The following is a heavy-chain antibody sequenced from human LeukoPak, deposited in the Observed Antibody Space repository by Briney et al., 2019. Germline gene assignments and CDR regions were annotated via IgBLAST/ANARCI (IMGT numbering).Heavy chain of an antibody. Sequence: GGSLRLSCAASEFTFSSYSMNWVRQAPGKGLEWVSYITNSGNSKSYADSVKGRFTISRDNAKNSLSLQMNSLRAEDTAVYYCASNYGGWGQGTLVTVSS. CDR1: EFTFSSYS. D-gene: IGHD4-11*01. J-gene: IGHJ4*02. CDR2: ITNSGNSK. V-gene: IGHV3-48*04. CDR3: ASNYGG.